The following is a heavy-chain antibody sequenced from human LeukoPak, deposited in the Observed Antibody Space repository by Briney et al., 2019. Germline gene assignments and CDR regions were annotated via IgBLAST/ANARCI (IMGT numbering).Heavy chain of an antibody. Sequence: LRLSCAASGFTFSSYWIYWIRQPPGQGLEWIGYIYYRGSTYYNPSLKSRVIISVDTSKNQFSLKLSSMTAADTAVYYCARERTYYFDYWGQGTQVTVSS. V-gene: IGHV4-30-4*08. CDR1: GFTFSSYWIY. CDR2: IYYRGST. J-gene: IGHJ4*02. CDR3: ARERTYYFDY.